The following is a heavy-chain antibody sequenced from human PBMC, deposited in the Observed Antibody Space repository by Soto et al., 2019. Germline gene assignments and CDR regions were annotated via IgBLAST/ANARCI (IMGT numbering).Heavy chain of an antibody. CDR3: RKYSGWPSMPAD. CDR2: IDRKTYNYAT. V-gene: IGHV3-73*02. CDR1: GFSFSDIA. J-gene: IGHJ4*02. D-gene: IGHD1-26*01. Sequence: EVRLLEAGGGLMQPGGSLKLSCATSGFSFSDIAMHWVRQASGKGLEGVGRIDRKTYNYATTYGASVKGRFTISRDYSRSMVYLQMNSLKADDSAIYYCRKYSGWPSMPADLGQGTLVTVSS.